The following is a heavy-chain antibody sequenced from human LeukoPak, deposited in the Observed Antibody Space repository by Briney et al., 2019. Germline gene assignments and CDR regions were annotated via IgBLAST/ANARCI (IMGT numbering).Heavy chain of an antibody. CDR3: ANDVDTAMVHDY. CDR1: GFTFSSYG. CDR2: ISYDGSNK. Sequence: GGSLRLSCAASGFTFSSYGMHWVRQAPGKGLEWVAVISYDGSNKYYADSVKGRFTISRDNSKNTLYLQMNSLRAEDTAVYYCANDVDTAMVHDYWGQGTLVTVSS. J-gene: IGHJ4*02. V-gene: IGHV3-30*18. D-gene: IGHD5-18*01.